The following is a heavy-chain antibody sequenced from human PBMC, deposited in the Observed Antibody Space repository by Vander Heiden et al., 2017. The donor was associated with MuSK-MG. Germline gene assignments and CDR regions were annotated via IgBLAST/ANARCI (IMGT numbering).Heavy chain of an antibody. CDR3: ARDPSLYDSSGYWFDP. CDR2: IYYSGST. V-gene: IGHV4-31*03. D-gene: IGHD3-22*01. Sequence: QVQLQASRPGLVKPSQTLSLPSTFSGGPISSGGYYWRWIRPHPGKGLEWIGYIYYSGSTYYNPSLKSRVTISVDTSKNQCSLKLSSVTAADTAGYYCARDPSLYDSSGYWFDPWGQVTLVTVSS. CDR1: GGPISSGGYY. J-gene: IGHJ5*02.